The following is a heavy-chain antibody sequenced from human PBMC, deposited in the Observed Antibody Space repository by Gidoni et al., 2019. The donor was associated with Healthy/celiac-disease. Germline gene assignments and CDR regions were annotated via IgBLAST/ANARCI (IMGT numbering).Heavy chain of an antibody. Sequence: EVQLVESGGGLVQPGGSLRLSCAASGFTFSSYSMNWVRHAPGKGLEWVSYISSSSSTIYYADSVKGRFTISRDNAKNSLYLQMNSLRAEDTAVYYCARVHVVTMVRGVPIWGQGTMVTVSS. J-gene: IGHJ3*02. CDR1: GFTFSSYS. CDR2: ISSSSSTI. CDR3: ARVHVVTMVRGVPI. D-gene: IGHD3-10*01. V-gene: IGHV3-48*01.